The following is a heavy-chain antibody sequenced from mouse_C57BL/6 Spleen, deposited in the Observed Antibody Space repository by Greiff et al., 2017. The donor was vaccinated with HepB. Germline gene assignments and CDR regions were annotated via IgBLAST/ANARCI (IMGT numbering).Heavy chain of an antibody. V-gene: IGHV1-81*01. D-gene: IGHD2-4*01. CDR1: GYTFTSYG. CDR2: IYPRSGNT. J-gene: IGHJ2*01. CDR3: ASIYYDYDEDFDY. Sequence: QVHVKQSGAELARPGASVKLSCKASGYTFTSYGISWVKQRTGQGLAWIGEIYPRSGNTYYNEKFKGKATLTADKSSSTAYMELRSLTSEDSAVYFCASIYYDYDEDFDYWGQGTTLTVSS.